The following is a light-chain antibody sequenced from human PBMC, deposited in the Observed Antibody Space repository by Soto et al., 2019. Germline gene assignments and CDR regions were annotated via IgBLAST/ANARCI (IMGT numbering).Light chain of an antibody. CDR3: AAWDDTPNGLYV. J-gene: IGLJ1*01. CDR2: SNN. V-gene: IGLV1-44*01. CDR1: SSNIGSNT. Sequence: QSVLTQPPSASGTPGQRVTISCSGSSSNIGSNTVSWYQHLPGTAPKLLIYSNNQLPSGVPDRFSGSKSGTSASLALSGLQSEDEADYYCAAWDDTPNGLYVFGTGTRSPS.